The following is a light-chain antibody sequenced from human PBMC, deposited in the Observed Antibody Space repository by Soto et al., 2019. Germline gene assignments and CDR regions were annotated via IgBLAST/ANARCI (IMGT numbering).Light chain of an antibody. CDR2: SAS. CDR3: QQGHNRPLT. J-gene: IGKJ2*01. Sequence: EIVMTQSPATLSVSPGERATLSCRASQSISTELAWYQQKPGQPPRLLIYSASTRATGVPARFTGSGSGSEFTLTIRGLQAEDFAVYYCQQGHNRPLTFGQGTRLEI. CDR1: QSISTE. V-gene: IGKV3-15*01.